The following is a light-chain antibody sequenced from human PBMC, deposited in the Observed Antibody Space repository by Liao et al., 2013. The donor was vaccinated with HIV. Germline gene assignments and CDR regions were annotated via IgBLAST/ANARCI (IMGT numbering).Light chain of an antibody. J-gene: IGLJ2*01. CDR1: KLGDEY. CDR3: QAWDRSADVV. CDR2: QDT. V-gene: IGLV3-1*01. Sequence: SYELTQPPSVSVSPGQTASITCSGDKLGDEYASWYQQKPGQSPVLVIYQDTRRPSGIPERISGSNSGNTATLTISGTQAMDEADYFCQAWDRSADVVFGGGTKLTVL.